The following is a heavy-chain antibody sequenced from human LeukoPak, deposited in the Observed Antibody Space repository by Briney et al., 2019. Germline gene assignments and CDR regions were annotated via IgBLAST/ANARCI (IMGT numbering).Heavy chain of an antibody. D-gene: IGHD3-10*01. V-gene: IGHV4-39*02. J-gene: IGHJ5*02. CDR2: IYYSGST. Sequence: SETLSLTCTVSGGSISSSSYYWGWIRQPPGKGLEWIGSIYYSGSTYYNPSLKSRVTISVDTSKNQFSLKLSSVTAADTAVYFCARDYLYVSGMRYWFDPWGQGTRVTVSS. CDR3: ARDYLYVSGMRYWFDP. CDR1: GGSISSSSYY.